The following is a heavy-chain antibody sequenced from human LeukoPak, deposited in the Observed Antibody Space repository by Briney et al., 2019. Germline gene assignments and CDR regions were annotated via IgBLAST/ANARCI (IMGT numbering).Heavy chain of an antibody. J-gene: IGHJ4*02. CDR3: AKDWSRLNSEPFDY. CDR2: ISGSGGST. D-gene: IGHD1-26*01. V-gene: IGHV3-23*01. Sequence: GGSLRLSCAASGFTFSSYAMSWVRQAPGKGLEWVSAISGSGGSTYYADSVKGRFTISRDNSKNTLYLQMNSLRAEGTAVYYCAKDWSRLNSEPFDYWGQGTLVTVSS. CDR1: GFTFSSYA.